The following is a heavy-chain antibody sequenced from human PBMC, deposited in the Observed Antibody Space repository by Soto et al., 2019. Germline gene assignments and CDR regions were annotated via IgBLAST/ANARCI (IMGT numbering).Heavy chain of an antibody. CDR3: ARGAADYDSSFDY. CDR2: ISYDGSNK. V-gene: IGHV3-30-3*01. J-gene: IGHJ4*02. CDR1: GFTFSGYA. Sequence: QVQLVESGGGVVQPGSSLRLSCAASGFTFSGYAMHWVRQAPGKGLEWVAVISYDGSNKYYADSVKGRFTISRDNSKTTLYLQMNSLRAEDTAVYYCARGAADYDSSFDYWGQGTLVTVSS. D-gene: IGHD3-22*01.